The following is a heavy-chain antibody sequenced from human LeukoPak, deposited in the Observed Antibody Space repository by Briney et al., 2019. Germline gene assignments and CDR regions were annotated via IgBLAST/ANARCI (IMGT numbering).Heavy chain of an antibody. D-gene: IGHD1-14*01. CDR2: IGSTGTDR. V-gene: IGHV3-21*01. Sequence: GGSLRLSCAASGFSFSSSGINWVRQAPEKGLEWVSSIGSTGTDRYYADSVKGRFTISRDNAKNSLYLQMNSLRAEDTAVYYCATETIGRHYDYWGQGTLVTVSS. J-gene: IGHJ4*02. CDR1: GFSFSSSG. CDR3: ATETIGRHYDY.